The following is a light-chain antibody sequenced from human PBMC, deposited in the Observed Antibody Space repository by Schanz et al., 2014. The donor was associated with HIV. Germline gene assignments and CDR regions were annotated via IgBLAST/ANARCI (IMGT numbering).Light chain of an antibody. V-gene: IGKV3-15*01. CDR2: GAF. J-gene: IGKJ2*01. CDR3: QQYTPYSHT. Sequence: EIVMTQSPATLYVSPGEGATLSCRASQSISNNLAWYQHKPGQAPRLLIYGAFTRATGIPVRFSGSGSGTEFALTISSLQPDDFATYYCQQYTPYSHTFGQGTTLEI. CDR1: QSISNN.